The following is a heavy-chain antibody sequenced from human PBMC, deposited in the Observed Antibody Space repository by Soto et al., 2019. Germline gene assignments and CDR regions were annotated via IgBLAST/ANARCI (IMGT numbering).Heavy chain of an antibody. J-gene: IGHJ6*03. V-gene: IGHV1-58*02. D-gene: IGHD2-15*01. CDR3: AADQRCSGGSCYYYMDV. Sequence: SVKVSCKASGFTFTSSSMQWVRQARGQRLEWIGWIVVGSGNTNYAQKFQERVTITRDMSTSTAYMELSSLRSEDTAVYYCAADQRCSGGSCYYYMDVWGKGTTVTVSS. CDR2: IVVGSGNT. CDR1: GFTFTSSS.